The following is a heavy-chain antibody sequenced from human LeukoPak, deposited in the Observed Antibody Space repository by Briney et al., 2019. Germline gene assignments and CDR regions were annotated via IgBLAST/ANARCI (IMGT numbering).Heavy chain of an antibody. Sequence: PGGSLRLSCAVSGFTFSSYGMHWVRQAPDKGLEWVTFISYDGRDKNYADSVKGRFTISRDNAKNSLYLQMNSLRAEDTAVYYCARGGYYDSSGIDYWGQGTLVTVSS. CDR1: GFTFSSYG. D-gene: IGHD3-22*01. CDR2: ISYDGRDK. V-gene: IGHV3-30*03. CDR3: ARGGYYDSSGIDY. J-gene: IGHJ4*02.